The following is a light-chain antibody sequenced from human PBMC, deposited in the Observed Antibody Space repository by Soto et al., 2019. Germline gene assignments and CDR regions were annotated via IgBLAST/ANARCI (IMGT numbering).Light chain of an antibody. J-gene: IGKJ1*01. V-gene: IGKV1-39*01. Sequence: DIQMTQSPSSLSASVGDRVSITCRASQSISNYLNWYQQKPGGAPGVLIFAASSLQSGVPPRFSGSGSGTDFTLTISSLQPEDFATYYCQQSYSTPGTFGQGTKVDI. CDR3: QQSYSTPGT. CDR2: AAS. CDR1: QSISNY.